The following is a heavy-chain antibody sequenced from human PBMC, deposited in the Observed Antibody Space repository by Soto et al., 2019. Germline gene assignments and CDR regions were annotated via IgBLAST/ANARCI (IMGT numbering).Heavy chain of an antibody. V-gene: IGHV3-23*01. CDR2: ISGSGGST. CDR1: GFTFSSYA. CDR3: AKGYQMVRGSPMDV. J-gene: IGHJ6*02. Sequence: WGSRRLSCAASGFTFSSYAMSWVRQAPGKGLEWVSAISGSGGSTYYADSVKGRFTISRDNSKNTLYLQMNSLRAEDTAVYYCAKGYQMVRGSPMDVWGQGTTVTVSS. D-gene: IGHD3-10*01.